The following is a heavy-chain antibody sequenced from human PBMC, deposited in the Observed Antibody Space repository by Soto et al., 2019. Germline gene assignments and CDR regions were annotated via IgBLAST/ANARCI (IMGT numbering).Heavy chain of an antibody. J-gene: IGHJ4*02. CDR1: GFTFSSYA. Sequence: PGGSLRLSCAASGFTFSSYAMSWVRQAPGKGLEWVSAISGSGGSTYYADSVKGRFTISRDNSKNTLYLQMNSLRAEDTAVYYSAKGDTYYDILTGYPSYFDYWGQGTLVTVSS. D-gene: IGHD3-9*01. V-gene: IGHV3-23*01. CDR3: AKGDTYYDILTGYPSYFDY. CDR2: ISGSGGST.